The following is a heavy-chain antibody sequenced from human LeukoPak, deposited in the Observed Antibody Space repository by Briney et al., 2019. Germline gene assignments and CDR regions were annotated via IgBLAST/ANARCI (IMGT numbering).Heavy chain of an antibody. Sequence: GGSLRLSCAASGFTFSRYEMNWVRQAPGKVLEWVSYISSSGSTIYYADSVKGRFTISRDNAKNSLYLQMNSLRAEDTAVYYSSRRRHTRSSAGLLDYWGQGTLVTVSS. D-gene: IGHD5-18*01. CDR2: ISSSGSTI. CDR3: SRRRHTRSSAGLLDY. V-gene: IGHV3-48*03. CDR1: GFTFSRYE. J-gene: IGHJ4*02.